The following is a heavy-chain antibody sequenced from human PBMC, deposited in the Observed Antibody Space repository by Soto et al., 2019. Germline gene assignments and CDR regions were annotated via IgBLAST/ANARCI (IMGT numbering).Heavy chain of an antibody. Sequence: GGPLRLSSAASGFTFSSYSMNWVRQAPGKGLEWVSSISSSSSYIYYADSVKGRFTISRDNAKNSLYLQMNSLRAEDTAVYYCARLAADGPFDYCGQGTLVTVSS. CDR3: ARLAADGPFDY. CDR2: ISSSSSYI. V-gene: IGHV3-21*01. CDR1: GFTFSSYS. J-gene: IGHJ4*02. D-gene: IGHD6-13*01.